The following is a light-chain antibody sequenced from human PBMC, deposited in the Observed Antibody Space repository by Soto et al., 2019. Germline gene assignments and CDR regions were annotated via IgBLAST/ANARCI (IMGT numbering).Light chain of an antibody. V-gene: IGKV1-13*02. Sequence: AIPLTQSPSTLSASIGDRVTITCRASQGLSSALVWYQQKPGKPPNLLIYDASSLQSGVPTRFSGSGSGTDFTLTISSLQPEDFATYYCLQFNSYPLTFGGGTTVEI. CDR2: DAS. CDR1: QGLSSA. CDR3: LQFNSYPLT. J-gene: IGKJ4*01.